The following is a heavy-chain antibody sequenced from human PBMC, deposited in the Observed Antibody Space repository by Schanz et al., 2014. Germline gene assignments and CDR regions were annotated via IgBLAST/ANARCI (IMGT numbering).Heavy chain of an antibody. CDR1: GFTFSAYW. Sequence: EVQLVEYGGGLVQPGESLRLSCPASGFTFSAYWMAWVRQAPGKGLEWVAAINQAASVQYYVDSVKGRFTISRDDAKNSHYLQMNSLRVEDTAVFYCVKIGYTHWSLDDWGQGILVTVSS. D-gene: IGHD6-13*01. CDR2: INQAASVQ. CDR3: VKIGYTHWSLDD. J-gene: IGHJ4*02. V-gene: IGHV3-7*01.